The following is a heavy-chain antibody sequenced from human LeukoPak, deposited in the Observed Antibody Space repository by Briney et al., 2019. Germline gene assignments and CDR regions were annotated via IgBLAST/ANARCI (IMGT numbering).Heavy chain of an antibody. J-gene: IGHJ4*02. Sequence: ASVKVSCKASGYTFTSYGIAWVRQVPGPGLEWMGWINAYDGNTKHAQTLQGRVTMTTDTSTSTAYMELRSLRSDDTAVYYCARDTIHGDDYVFDYWGQGTLVTVSS. CDR3: ARDTIHGDDYVFDY. CDR2: INAYDGNT. D-gene: IGHD5-12*01. V-gene: IGHV1-18*01. CDR1: GYTFTSYG.